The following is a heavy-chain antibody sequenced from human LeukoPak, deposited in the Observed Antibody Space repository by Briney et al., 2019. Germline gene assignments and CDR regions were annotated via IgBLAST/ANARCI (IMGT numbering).Heavy chain of an antibody. D-gene: IGHD4-17*01. CDR1: GFTFSSYA. CDR3: AKDSLFHYGDYVVY. CDR2: ISGSGGST. J-gene: IGHJ4*02. Sequence: GGSLRLSCAASGFTFSSYAMSWVRQAPGKGLEWVSAISGSGGSTYYADSVKGRFTISRDNSKDTLYLQMNSLRAEDTAVYYCAKDSLFHYGDYVVYWGQGTLVTVSS. V-gene: IGHV3-23*01.